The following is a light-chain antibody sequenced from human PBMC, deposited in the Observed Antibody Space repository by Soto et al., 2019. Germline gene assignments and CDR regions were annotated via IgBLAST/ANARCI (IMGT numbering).Light chain of an antibody. CDR1: SSNIGSNT. Sequence: QSVLTQPPSASGTPGQRVTISCSGSSSNIGSNTVNWYQQLPGTAPKHLIFSNNQRPSGVPDRFSGSKSCTSASLAISGLQREDEADYYCAAWDDSLSWVFGGGTKLTVL. J-gene: IGLJ3*02. CDR2: SNN. V-gene: IGLV1-44*01. CDR3: AAWDDSLSWV.